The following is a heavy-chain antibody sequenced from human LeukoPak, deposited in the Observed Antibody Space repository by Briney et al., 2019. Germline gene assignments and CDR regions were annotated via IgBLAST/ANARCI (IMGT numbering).Heavy chain of an antibody. CDR1: GGSISSSTYY. V-gene: IGHV4-39*07. Sequence: KPSETLSLTCTVSGGSISSSTYYWGWIRQPPGRGLEWIGNIYYSGSTYYNPSLKSRVTISVDTSKNQFSLKLSSVTAADTAVYFCASGAVVDAFDVWGQGTMVTVSS. J-gene: IGHJ3*01. CDR2: IYYSGST. CDR3: ASGAVVDAFDV. D-gene: IGHD4-23*01.